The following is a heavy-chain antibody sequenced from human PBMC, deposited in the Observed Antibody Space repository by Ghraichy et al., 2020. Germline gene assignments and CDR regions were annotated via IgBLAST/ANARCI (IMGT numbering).Heavy chain of an antibody. D-gene: IGHD3-22*01. CDR2: ISGSGGST. V-gene: IGHV3-23*01. CDR3: AKDLRLDYYDSSGYSALDAFDI. Sequence: GGSLRLSCAASGFTFSSYAMSWVRQAPGKGLEWVSAISGSGGSTYYADSVKGRFTISRDNSKNTLYLQMNSLRAEDTAVYYCAKDLRLDYYDSSGYSALDAFDIWGQGTMVTVSS. CDR1: GFTFSSYA. J-gene: IGHJ3*02.